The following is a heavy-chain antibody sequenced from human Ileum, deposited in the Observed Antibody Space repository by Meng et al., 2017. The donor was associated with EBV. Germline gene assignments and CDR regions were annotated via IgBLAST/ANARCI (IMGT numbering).Heavy chain of an antibody. D-gene: IGHD1-26*01. J-gene: IGHJ4*02. CDR3: ARAGNGGSYYFTY. V-gene: IGHV1-18*01. CDR1: GYTFSNYG. CDR2: ISAYNGNT. Sequence: VLYGEGVQKPGHYVRMFLNASGYTFSNYGISWLRQAPGQGLEWMGWISAYNGNTNYAQNLQGRVTMTTDTSTGTAYMEVRSLRSDDTAVYYCARAGNGGSYYFTYWGQGTLVTVSS.